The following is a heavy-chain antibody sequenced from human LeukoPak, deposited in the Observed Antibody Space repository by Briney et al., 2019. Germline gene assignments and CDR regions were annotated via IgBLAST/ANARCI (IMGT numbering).Heavy chain of an antibody. CDR2: IRYDGSNK. CDR3: AKGSLSIAAAMVQVY. V-gene: IGHV3-30*02. D-gene: IGHD6-13*01. J-gene: IGHJ4*02. Sequence: GGSLRLSCAASVFTFSSYGMHWVRQAPGRGLEWVAFIRYDGSNKYYADSVKGRFTISRDNSKNTLYLQMNSLRAEDTAVYYCAKGSLSIAAAMVQVYWGQGTLVTVSS. CDR1: VFTFSSYG.